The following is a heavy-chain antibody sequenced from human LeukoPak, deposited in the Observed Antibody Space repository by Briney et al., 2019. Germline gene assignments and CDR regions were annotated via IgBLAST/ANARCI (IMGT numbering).Heavy chain of an antibody. V-gene: IGHV4-59*01. J-gene: IGHJ2*01. CDR1: GGSISSYY. Sequence: SETLSLTCAVSGGSISSYYWCWIRQPPGKGLEWIGNFYYSGSTNYNPSLKSRVTISVDTSKSQSSLKVSSVTAADTAVYYCARGSSSSFNFDLWGRGTLVTVSS. CDR2: FYYSGST. CDR3: ARGSSSSFNFDL. D-gene: IGHD6-13*01.